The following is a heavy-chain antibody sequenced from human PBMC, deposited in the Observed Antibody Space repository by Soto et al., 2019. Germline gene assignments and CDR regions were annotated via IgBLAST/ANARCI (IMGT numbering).Heavy chain of an antibody. CDR2: ISGSGGST. CDR3: AKDLGVVVVPTYNFDY. V-gene: IGHV3-23*01. CDR1: GFTFSSYA. D-gene: IGHD2-15*01. Sequence: TGGSLRLSCAASGFTFSSYAMSWVRQAPGKGLEWVSAISGSGGSTYYADSVKGRFTISRDNSKNTLYLQMNSLRAEDTAVYYCAKDLGVVVVPTYNFDYRGQGTLVTVSS. J-gene: IGHJ4*02.